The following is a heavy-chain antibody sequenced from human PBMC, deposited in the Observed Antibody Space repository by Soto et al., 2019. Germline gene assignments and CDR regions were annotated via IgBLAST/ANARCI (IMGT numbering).Heavy chain of an antibody. Sequence: EVQLVQSGAEVKKPGESLRISCKGSGYSFNNYWISWARQMPGKGLEWMGRIDPSDSYTNYSPSFQGHVTISADKSMSTAYLQWSSLKASDTAIYYCASRSGYHDWWGQGTLVTVSS. CDR2: IDPSDSYT. CDR3: ASRSGYHDW. CDR1: GYSFNNYW. D-gene: IGHD3-22*01. J-gene: IGHJ4*02. V-gene: IGHV5-10-1*03.